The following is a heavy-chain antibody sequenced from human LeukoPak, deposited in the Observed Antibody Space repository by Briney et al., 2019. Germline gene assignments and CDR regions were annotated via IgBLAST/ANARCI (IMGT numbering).Heavy chain of an antibody. D-gene: IGHD4-23*01. Sequence: ASVKVSCKASGYTFTSYAMHWVRQAPGQRLEWMAWFHAGNGKTKYSQKFQGRLTITRDTSASTAYMELSSLTSEDTAVYCCARERGDYDGFDYWGQGTLVTVSS. CDR2: FHAGNGKT. V-gene: IGHV1-3*01. CDR3: ARERGDYDGFDY. CDR1: GYTFTSYA. J-gene: IGHJ4*02.